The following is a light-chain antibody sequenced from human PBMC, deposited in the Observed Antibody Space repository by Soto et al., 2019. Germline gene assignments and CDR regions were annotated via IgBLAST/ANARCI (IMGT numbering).Light chain of an antibody. CDR1: QSIAAS. CDR3: QQYDYSRT. Sequence: DVQMTQSPSTLSASVGDSVTITCRASQSIAASLAWYQLKPGEAPQLLIYDVSNLESGVPSRFSGSGSGTEFSLTIRSLHPDDFATYYCQQYDYSRTFGQGTKVEIK. J-gene: IGKJ1*01. CDR2: DVS. V-gene: IGKV1-5*01.